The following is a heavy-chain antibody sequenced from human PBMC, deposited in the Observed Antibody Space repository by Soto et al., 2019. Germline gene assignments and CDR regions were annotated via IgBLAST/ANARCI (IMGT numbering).Heavy chain of an antibody. J-gene: IGHJ4*02. V-gene: IGHV1-58*01. CDR3: AAVPALRFLKWLPAYFDY. CDR1: GFMFTSSA. CDR2: LVVGSGNT. D-gene: IGHD3-3*01. Sequence: ASVKVSCKTSGFMFTSSAVQWVRQARGQRLEWIGWLVVGSGNTHYAQHFQERVTLTRDMSTGTAYMELSSLRSEDTAVYYCAAVPALRFLKWLPAYFDYWGQGTLVTVSS.